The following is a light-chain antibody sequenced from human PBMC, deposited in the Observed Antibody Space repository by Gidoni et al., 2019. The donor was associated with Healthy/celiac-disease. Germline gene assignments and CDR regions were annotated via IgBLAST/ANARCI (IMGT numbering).Light chain of an antibody. CDR3: QQYYSYPAYT. J-gene: IGKJ2*01. Sequence: AIRMTQSTSSFSASTGDSVTITCRASQGISSYLAWYQQNPGKAPKLLIYSASTLQRGVPSRFCGIGSWTDFTLSISCLQSADFATYYCQQYYSYPAYTFGQGTKLEIK. CDR2: SAS. CDR1: QGISSY. V-gene: IGKV1-8*01.